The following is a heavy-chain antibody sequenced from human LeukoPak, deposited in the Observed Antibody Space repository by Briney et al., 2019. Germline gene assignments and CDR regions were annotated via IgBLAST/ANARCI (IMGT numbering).Heavy chain of an antibody. D-gene: IGHD6-19*01. J-gene: IGHJ5*01. CDR3: AKPIREGLAVTADWFAS. CDR2: INANSGTR. CDR1: GFAFSFFA. Sequence: PGGSLRLSCEASGFAFSFFAMSWLRQAPGKGLEWVSTINANSGTRSYAASVRGRFTISRDNSKNTLYLQLNTLRADDTAVYYCAKPIREGLAVTADWFASWGQGTLVVVSS. V-gene: IGHV3-23*01.